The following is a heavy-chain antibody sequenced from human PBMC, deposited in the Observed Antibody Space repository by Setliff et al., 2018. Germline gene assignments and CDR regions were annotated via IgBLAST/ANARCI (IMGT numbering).Heavy chain of an antibody. V-gene: IGHV4-34*01. J-gene: IGHJ6*02. Sequence: SETLSLTCAVYGGSFSGYYWSWIRQPPGKGLEWIGEINHSGSTNYNPSLKSRVTISVDTSKNQFSLKLSSVTAADTAVYYCARKKTVYWYYGMDVWGQGTTVTRLL. CDR1: GGSFSGYY. CDR2: INHSGST. CDR3: ARKKTVYWYYGMDV. D-gene: IGHD2-15*01.